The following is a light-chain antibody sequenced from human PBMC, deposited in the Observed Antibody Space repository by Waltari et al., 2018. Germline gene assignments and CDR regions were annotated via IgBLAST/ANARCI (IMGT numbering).Light chain of an antibody. V-gene: IGKV3-20*01. CDR3: QRYDISPLT. Sequence: ETVLTQSPGTLSLSPGERATLSCRASQTVRTTYLAWYQQKPGQAPTLLIYGASSGATGIPDRCSGSGSGTDFSLTSSSLEPEDFAVYYCQRYDISPLTFGGGTKVEIK. J-gene: IGKJ4*01. CDR1: QTVRTTY. CDR2: GAS.